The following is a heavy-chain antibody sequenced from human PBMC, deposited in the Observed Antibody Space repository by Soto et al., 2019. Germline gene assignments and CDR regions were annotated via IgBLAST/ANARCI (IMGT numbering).Heavy chain of an antibody. CDR2: ISGSGGTT. J-gene: IGHJ1*01. CDR3: ARVEYYYDSSGYYHEFFQH. CDR1: GFTFSSYA. D-gene: IGHD3-22*01. V-gene: IGHV3-23*01. Sequence: PGGSLRLSCAASGFTFSSYAMSWVRQAPGKGLEWVSAISGSGGTTYYADSVKGRFTASRDNAENSLFLQMNSLRDEDTAVYYCARVEYYYDSSGYYHEFFQHWGPGTQVTVSS.